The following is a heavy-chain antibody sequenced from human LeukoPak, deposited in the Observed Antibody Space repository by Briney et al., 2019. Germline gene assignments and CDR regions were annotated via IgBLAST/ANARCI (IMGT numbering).Heavy chain of an antibody. J-gene: IGHJ5*02. CDR1: GGSFSGYY. CDR3: ARDLSIAAAGTYWFDP. Sequence: SETLSLTCAVYGGSFSGYYWSWIRQPPGKGLEWIGEISHSGSTNYNPSLKSRVTISVDTSKNQFSLKLSSVTAADTAVYYCARDLSIAAAGTYWFDPWGQGTLVTVSS. CDR2: ISHSGST. D-gene: IGHD6-13*01. V-gene: IGHV4-34*01.